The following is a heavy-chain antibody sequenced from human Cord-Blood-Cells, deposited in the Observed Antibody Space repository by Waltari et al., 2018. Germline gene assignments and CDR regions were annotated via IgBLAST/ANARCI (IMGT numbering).Heavy chain of an antibody. J-gene: IGHJ4*02. CDR1: GGSFSGYY. CDR2: INHRGRT. V-gene: IGHV4-34*01. CDR3: ASESGIAVAATRGYYFDY. D-gene: IGHD6-19*01. Sequence: QVQLQQWGAGLLKPSETLSLTCAVYGGSFSGYYWSWIRQPPGKRLEWIGEINHRGRTNYNPSLTSRVTISVDTSKNQFSLKLSSVTAADTAVYYCASESGIAVAATRGYYFDYWGQGTLVTVSS.